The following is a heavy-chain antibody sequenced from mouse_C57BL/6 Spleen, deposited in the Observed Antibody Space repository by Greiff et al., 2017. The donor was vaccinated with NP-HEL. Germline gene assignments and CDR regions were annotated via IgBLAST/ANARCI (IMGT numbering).Heavy chain of an antibody. D-gene: IGHD1-1*01. Sequence: VQLQQSGAELVRPGASVTLSCKASGYTFTDYEMHWVKQTPVHGLEWIGAIDPETGGTAYNQKFKGKAILTADKSSSTAYMELRSLTSEDSAVYYCTRWGDYYGSSFDYWGQGTTLTVSS. CDR2: IDPETGGT. CDR1: GYTFTDYE. J-gene: IGHJ2*01. CDR3: TRWGDYYGSSFDY. V-gene: IGHV1-15*01.